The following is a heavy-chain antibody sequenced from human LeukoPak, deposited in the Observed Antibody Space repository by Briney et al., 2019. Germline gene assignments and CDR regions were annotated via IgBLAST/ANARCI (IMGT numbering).Heavy chain of an antibody. Sequence: LGGSLRLSCAASGFTFSSYEMNWVRQAPGKGLEWVSYISSSGSTIYYADSVKGRFSISRDNAKNSLYLQVNSLRAEDTAVYYCARDDKGLAGTFDYWGQGTLVTVSS. CDR3: ARDDKGLAGTFDY. J-gene: IGHJ4*02. D-gene: IGHD3-16*01. V-gene: IGHV3-48*03. CDR2: ISSSGSTI. CDR1: GFTFSSYE.